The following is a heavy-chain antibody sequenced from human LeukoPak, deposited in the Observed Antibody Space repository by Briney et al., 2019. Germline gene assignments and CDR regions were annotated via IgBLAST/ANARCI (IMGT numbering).Heavy chain of an antibody. Sequence: SETLSLTCTVSGDSIISSPYYWSWIRQDPGKGLEWIGYIYYTGTTYYNPSLKSRLVISRDTSRNQFSLQLSSVTAADTAMYYCARASYDSSRSYYYYIDDWGKGTTVTVSS. D-gene: IGHD3-22*01. CDR3: ARASYDSSRSYYYYIDD. V-gene: IGHV4-31*03. J-gene: IGHJ6*03. CDR1: GDSIISSPYY. CDR2: IYYTGTT.